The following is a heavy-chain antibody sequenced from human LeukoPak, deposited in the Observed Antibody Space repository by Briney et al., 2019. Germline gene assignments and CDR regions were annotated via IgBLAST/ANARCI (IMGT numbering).Heavy chain of an antibody. D-gene: IGHD6-19*01. CDR3: ASLMAVAGSDSAGDY. J-gene: IGHJ4*02. V-gene: IGHV3-23*01. CDR2: ISGSGGTT. CDR1: GLRFSRYA. Sequence: GGSLRLSCAASGLRFSRYAMSWVRQAPGKGLEWVSAISGSGGTTYYADSVKGRFTISRDNSKNTLFVQMNSLRVEDTAVYYCASLMAVAGSDSAGDYWGQGTLVTVSS.